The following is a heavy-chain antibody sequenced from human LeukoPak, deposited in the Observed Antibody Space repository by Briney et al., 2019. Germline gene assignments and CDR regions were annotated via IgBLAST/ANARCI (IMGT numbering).Heavy chain of an antibody. J-gene: IGHJ4*02. CDR3: AREGGSSWPFDY. CDR2: ISYDGSNK. D-gene: IGHD6-13*01. V-gene: IGHV3-30*05. Sequence: GGSLRLSCAASGFTFSDYSMNWVRQAPGKGLEWVAVISYDGSNKYYADSVKGRFTISRDNSKNTLYLQMNSLRAEDTAVYYCAREGGSSWPFDYWGQGTLVTVSS. CDR1: GFTFSDYS.